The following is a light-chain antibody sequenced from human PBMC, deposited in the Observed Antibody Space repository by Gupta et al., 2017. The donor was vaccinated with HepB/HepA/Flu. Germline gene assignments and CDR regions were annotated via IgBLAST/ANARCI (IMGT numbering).Light chain of an antibody. V-gene: IGLV2-14*01. Sequence: QSALTQPASVSGSPGQSITISCTGTSSDVGGYNHVSWYQQHPGKVPKLMIYNVNNRPSGVSNRFSGSKSGNTASLTISGLQAEDEADYYCSSYTSNSTRVFGGGTKLTVL. CDR1: SSDVGGYNH. J-gene: IGLJ3*02. CDR2: NVN. CDR3: SSYTSNSTRV.